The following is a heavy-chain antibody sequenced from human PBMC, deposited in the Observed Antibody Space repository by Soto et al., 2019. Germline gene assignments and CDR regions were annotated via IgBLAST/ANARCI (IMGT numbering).Heavy chain of an antibody. CDR3: ASLSAPVDY. D-gene: IGHD2-2*01. Sequence: GGSLRLSCAASGFAFSSYWMHWVRQVPGKGMEWVSKIDTDGSMTDYADSVKGRFTVSRDNAKNSLYLQMNSLRVEDTAVYHCASLSAPVDYWGQGTLVTVSS. V-gene: IGHV3-74*01. CDR2: IDTDGSMT. J-gene: IGHJ4*02. CDR1: GFAFSSYW.